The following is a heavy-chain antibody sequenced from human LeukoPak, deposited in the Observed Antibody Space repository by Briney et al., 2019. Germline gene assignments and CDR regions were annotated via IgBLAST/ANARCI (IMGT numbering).Heavy chain of an antibody. J-gene: IGHJ4*02. Sequence: PGGSLRLSCAASGFTFSSYAMSWVRQAPGKGLEWVSAISGSGGSTYYADSVKGRFTISRDNSKNTLYLQMNSLKVEDTAVYYCARDDSSLAPFDYWGQGTLVTVSS. D-gene: IGHD4-11*01. V-gene: IGHV3-23*01. CDR3: ARDDSSLAPFDY. CDR2: ISGSGGST. CDR1: GFTFSSYA.